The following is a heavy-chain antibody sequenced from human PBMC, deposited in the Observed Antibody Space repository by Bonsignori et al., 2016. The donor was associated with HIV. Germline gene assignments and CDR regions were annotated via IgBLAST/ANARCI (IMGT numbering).Heavy chain of an antibody. J-gene: IGHJ3*02. Sequence: WIRQPPGKGLEWIGYIYYSGSTYYNPSLKSRVTISVDTSKNQFSLKLSSVTAADTAVYYCARGGSRYCSGGSCWRVDAFDIWGQGTMVTVSS. CDR2: IYYSGST. D-gene: IGHD2-15*01. V-gene: IGHV4-30-4*01. CDR3: ARGGSRYCSGGSCWRVDAFDI.